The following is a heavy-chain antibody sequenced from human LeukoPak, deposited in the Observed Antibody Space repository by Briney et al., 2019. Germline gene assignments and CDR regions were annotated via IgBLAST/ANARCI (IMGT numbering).Heavy chain of an antibody. CDR2: INSDGSST. CDR1: GFTFSSYW. V-gene: IGHV3-74*01. J-gene: IGHJ4*02. CDR3: AKDRLRYCSGGNCYSPVDY. D-gene: IGHD2-15*01. Sequence: AGSLRLSCAASGFTFSSYWMHWVRHAPGKGLVWVSRINSDGSSTSYADSVKGRFTISRDNAKNTLYLQMNSLRAEDTAVYYCAKDRLRYCSGGNCYSPVDYWGQGTLVTVSS.